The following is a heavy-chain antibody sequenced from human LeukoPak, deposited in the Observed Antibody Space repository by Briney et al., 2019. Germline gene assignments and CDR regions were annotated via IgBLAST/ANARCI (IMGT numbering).Heavy chain of an antibody. CDR3: ARSSYDDFDY. CDR1: GFSFSSYW. D-gene: IGHD3-22*01. Sequence: GGSLRLSCAASGFSFSSYWMSWVRQAPGKGLEWVANINQDGSEKFYVDSVKGRFTISRDNAKNTLYLQMNSLRAEDTAVYYCARSSYDDFDYWGQGTLVTVSS. CDR2: INQDGSEK. V-gene: IGHV3-7*01. J-gene: IGHJ4*02.